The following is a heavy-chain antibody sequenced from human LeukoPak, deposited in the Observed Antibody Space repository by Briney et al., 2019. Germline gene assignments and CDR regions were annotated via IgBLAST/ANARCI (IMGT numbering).Heavy chain of an antibody. CDR1: GFTFSSYA. CDR2: ISGSGGST. V-gene: IGHV3-23*01. CDR3: ARAFGSSGNAFDI. J-gene: IGHJ3*02. Sequence: GGSLRLSCAASGFTFSSYAMSWVRQAPGKGLEWVSAISGSGGSTYYADSVKGRFTISRDNSKNTLYLQMNSLRAEDTAVYHCARAFGSSGNAFDIWGQGTMVTVSS. D-gene: IGHD3-22*01.